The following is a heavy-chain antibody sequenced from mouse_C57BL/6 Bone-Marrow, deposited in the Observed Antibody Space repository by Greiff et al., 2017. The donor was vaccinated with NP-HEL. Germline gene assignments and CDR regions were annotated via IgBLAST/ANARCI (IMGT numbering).Heavy chain of an antibody. CDR2: INSDGGST. CDR1: EYEFPSHD. Sequence: EVKLVESGGGLVQPGESLKLSCESNEYEFPSHDMSWVRKTPEKRLELVAAINSDGGSTYYAVTSERRFINSRDNTTNTLYLQMSSQRSEDTALYYCARQYYAMDYWGQGTSVTVSS. CDR3: ARQYYAMDY. V-gene: IGHV5-2*01. J-gene: IGHJ4*01.